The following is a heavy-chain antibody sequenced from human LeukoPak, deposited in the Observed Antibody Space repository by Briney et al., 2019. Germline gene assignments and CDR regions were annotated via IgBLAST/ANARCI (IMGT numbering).Heavy chain of an antibody. J-gene: IGHJ4*02. Sequence: GGSLRLSCAASGFTFSSYAMSWVRQAPGKGLEWVSAISGSGGSTYYADSVKGRFTISRDNSKNTLYLQMNGLRAEDTAVYYCASDCSGGSCYQNFDYWGQGTLVTVSS. CDR2: ISGSGGST. CDR1: GFTFSSYA. V-gene: IGHV3-23*01. D-gene: IGHD2-15*01. CDR3: ASDCSGGSCYQNFDY.